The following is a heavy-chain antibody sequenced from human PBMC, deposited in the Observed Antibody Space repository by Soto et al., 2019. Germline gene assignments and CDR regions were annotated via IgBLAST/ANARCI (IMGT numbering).Heavy chain of an antibody. J-gene: IGHJ4*02. CDR3: ARDPLVDDTPNMTFDY. D-gene: IGHD6-19*01. Sequence: QVQLGQSGAEVKKPGSSVKVSCKASGGTFSSYAISWVRQAPGQGLEWMGGIIPIFGTANYAQKFQGRVTITADKSTSTAYMELSSLRSEDTAVYYCARDPLVDDTPNMTFDYWGQGTLVTVSS. V-gene: IGHV1-69*06. CDR1: GGTFSSYA. CDR2: IIPIFGTA.